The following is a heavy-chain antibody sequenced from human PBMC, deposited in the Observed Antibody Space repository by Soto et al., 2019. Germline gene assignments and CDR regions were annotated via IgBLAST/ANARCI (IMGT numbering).Heavy chain of an antibody. V-gene: IGHV3-74*01. D-gene: IGHD6-19*01. CDR1: EFALSSSW. CDR2: INFDGSTT. CDR3: ARGPRGWYGFDY. J-gene: IGHJ4*02. Sequence: EVQLVESGGGLVQPGGSLRLSCAGSEFALSSSWVHWVRQDPGKGLVWVSRINFDGSTTDYADSVRGRFTISRDNAKNTLYLEMNSLRVDDTAVYHCARGPRGWYGFDYWGQGTLVTVSS.